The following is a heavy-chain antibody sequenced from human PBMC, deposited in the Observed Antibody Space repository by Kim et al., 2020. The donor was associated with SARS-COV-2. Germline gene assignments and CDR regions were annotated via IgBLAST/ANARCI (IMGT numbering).Heavy chain of an antibody. J-gene: IGHJ4*02. CDR1: GGSISSGDYY. CDR3: ARARRGGRYDYVWGSPYGQMFDY. Sequence: SETLSLTCTVSGGSISSGDYYWSWIRQPPGKGLEWIGYIYYSGSTYYNPSLKSRVTISVDTSKNQFSLKLSSVTAADTAVYYCARARRGGRYDYVWGSPYGQMFDYWGQGTLVTVSS. V-gene: IGHV4-30-4*01. CDR2: IYYSGST. D-gene: IGHD3-16*01.